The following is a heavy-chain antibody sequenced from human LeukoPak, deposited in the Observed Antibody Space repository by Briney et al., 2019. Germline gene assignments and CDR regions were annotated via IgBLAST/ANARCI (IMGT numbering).Heavy chain of an antibody. Sequence: SETLSLTCTVSGGSISNSYWTWIRQPPGKGLEWIGYIHSSGSTNYNPSLKSRLTISLDTSANQFSLKLSSVTAADTAVYYCARRQRDFYGFDYWGQGTLVTVSS. V-gene: IGHV4-59*01. CDR3: ARRQRDFYGFDY. D-gene: IGHD4-17*01. CDR1: GGSISNSY. CDR2: IHSSGST. J-gene: IGHJ4*02.